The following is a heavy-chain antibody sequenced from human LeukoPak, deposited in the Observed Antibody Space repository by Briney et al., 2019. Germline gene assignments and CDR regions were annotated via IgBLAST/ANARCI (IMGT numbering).Heavy chain of an antibody. Sequence: ASVKVSCKASGYTFTGYYMHWVRQAPGQGLEWMGWINPNSGGTNYAQKFQGRVTMTRDTSISTAYMELSRLRSDDTVMDYCARVLPPWDPADWGASFDYWGQGTLVTVSS. CDR2: INPNSGGT. CDR1: GYTFTGYY. D-gene: IGHD5-18*01. V-gene: IGHV1-2*02. CDR3: ARVLPPWDPADWGASFDY. J-gene: IGHJ4*02.